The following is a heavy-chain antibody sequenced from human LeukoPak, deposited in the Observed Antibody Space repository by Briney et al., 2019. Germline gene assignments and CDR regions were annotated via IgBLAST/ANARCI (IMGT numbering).Heavy chain of an antibody. J-gene: IGHJ4*02. D-gene: IGHD3-10*01. CDR2: INPNSGGT. Sequence: ASVNVSCKASGYTFTGYYMHWVRQAPGQGLEWMGWINPNSGGTNYAQKFQGWVTMTRDTSASTAYMELSSLRSEDTAVYYCARLSMVRGVLPLGYWGQGTLVTVSS. CDR1: GYTFTGYY. CDR3: ARLSMVRGVLPLGY. V-gene: IGHV1-2*04.